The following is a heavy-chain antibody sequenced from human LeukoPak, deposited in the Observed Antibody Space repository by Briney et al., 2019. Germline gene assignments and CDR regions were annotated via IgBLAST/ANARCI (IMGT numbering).Heavy chain of an antibody. CDR3: AKAPYGDYGSLGY. CDR1: GFTFSSYA. CDR2: ISGSGNST. V-gene: IGHV3-23*01. J-gene: IGHJ4*02. D-gene: IGHD4-17*01. Sequence: GGSLRLSCAASGFTFSSYAMCWVRQAPGKGLEWVSAISGSGNSTYYADSVKGRFTISRDNSKNTMFLQMNSLRAEDTAVYYCAKAPYGDYGSLGYWGQGTLVTVSS.